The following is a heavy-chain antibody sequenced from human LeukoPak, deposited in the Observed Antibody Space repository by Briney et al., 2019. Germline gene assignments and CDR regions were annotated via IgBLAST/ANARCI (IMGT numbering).Heavy chain of an antibody. Sequence: GGSLRLSCAASGFTFSSYAMSWVRQAPGKGLEWVSAISGSGGSTYYADSVNGRFTISRDNSKNTLYLQMNSLRAEDTAVYYCATHERGYSGYDPEYYYYGMDVWGQGTTVTVSS. V-gene: IGHV3-23*01. D-gene: IGHD5-12*01. CDR1: GFTFSSYA. J-gene: IGHJ6*02. CDR3: ATHERGYSGYDPEYYYYGMDV. CDR2: ISGSGGST.